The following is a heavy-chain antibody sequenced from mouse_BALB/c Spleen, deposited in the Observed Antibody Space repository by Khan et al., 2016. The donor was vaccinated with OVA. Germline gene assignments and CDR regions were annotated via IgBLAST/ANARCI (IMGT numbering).Heavy chain of an antibody. CDR1: GYTFTDYY. CDR3: ARRNYFGYTFAY. CDR2: ISPGSGDT. V-gene: IGHV1-77*01. D-gene: IGHD1-2*01. J-gene: IGHJ3*01. Sequence: QVQLKESGAELARPGASVKLSCKASGYTFTDYYINWVKQRTGQGLEWIGEISPGSGDTYYNEKFKGKATLTADKSSSTVYMQLSSLTAEASAVYFCARRNYFGYTFAYGGQGTLFTVSA.